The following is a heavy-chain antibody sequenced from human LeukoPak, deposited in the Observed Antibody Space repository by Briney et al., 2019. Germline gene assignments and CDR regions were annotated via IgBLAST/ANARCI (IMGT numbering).Heavy chain of an antibody. CDR3: ARDQRSESYYPWGWFDP. J-gene: IGHJ5*02. Sequence: GGSLRLSCAASGFTVSKNYMSWVRQAPGKGLEWVSVIYSDGSTYYTDSVKGRFTISRDNSKNALYLQMNSLRPEDTAVYYCARDQRSESYYPWGWFDPWGQGTLVTVSS. CDR1: GFTVSKNY. CDR2: IYSDGST. D-gene: IGHD1-26*01. V-gene: IGHV3-53*05.